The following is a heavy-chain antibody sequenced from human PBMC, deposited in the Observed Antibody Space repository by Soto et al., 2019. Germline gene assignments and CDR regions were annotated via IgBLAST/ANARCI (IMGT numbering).Heavy chain of an antibody. V-gene: IGHV1-69*13. J-gene: IGHJ6*02. Sequence: SVKVSCKASGGTFSSYASSWVRQAPGQGLEWMGGIIPIFGTANYAQKFQGRVTIPADESTSTAYMELSSLRSEDTAVYYCARAWFGELSITPYYGMDVWGQGPTVTVCS. CDR1: GGTFSSYA. CDR3: ARAWFGELSITPYYGMDV. D-gene: IGHD3-10*01. CDR2: IIPIFGTA.